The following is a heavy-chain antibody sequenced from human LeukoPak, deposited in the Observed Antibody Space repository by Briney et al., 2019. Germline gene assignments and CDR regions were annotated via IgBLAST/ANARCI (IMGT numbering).Heavy chain of an antibody. CDR3: AKDEYYYGSGVPYGMDV. Sequence: PGRSLRLSCAASGFTFSSYGMHWVRQAPGKGLEWVAVISYDGSNKYYADSVKGRFTISRDNSKNTLYLQMNSLRAEDTAVYYCAKDEYYYGSGVPYGMDVWGQGTTVTVSS. CDR2: ISYDGSNK. CDR1: GFTFSSYG. D-gene: IGHD3-10*01. J-gene: IGHJ6*02. V-gene: IGHV3-30*18.